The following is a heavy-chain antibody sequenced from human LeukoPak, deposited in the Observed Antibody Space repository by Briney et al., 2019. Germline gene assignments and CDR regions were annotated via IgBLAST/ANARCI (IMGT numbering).Heavy chain of an antibody. CDR1: GGSISSSNW. CDR2: IYHSGST. Sequence: PSGTLSLTCAVSGGSISSSNWWSWVRQPPGKGPEWIGEIYHSGSTNYNPSLKSRVTMSVDTSKNQFSLKLSSVTAADTAVYYCARGTAAGTMTDYWGQGTLVTVSS. CDR3: ARGTAAGTMTDY. V-gene: IGHV4-4*02. J-gene: IGHJ4*02. D-gene: IGHD6-13*01.